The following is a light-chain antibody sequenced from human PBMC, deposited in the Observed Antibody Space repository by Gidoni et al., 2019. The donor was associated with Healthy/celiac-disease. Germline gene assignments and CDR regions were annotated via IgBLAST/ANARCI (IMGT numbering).Light chain of an antibody. CDR3: QQYYSTPLT. CDR1: QSVLYRSNNTNY. J-gene: IGKJ4*01. Sequence: DIVMTQSPDSLAVSLGETATINRKSSQSVLYRSNNTNYLAWYQPKPGQPPKLLIYWASTRESGVPDRFSGSGSGTDFTLTISSLQAEDVAVYYCQQYYSTPLTFGGGTKVEIK. CDR2: WAS. V-gene: IGKV4-1*01.